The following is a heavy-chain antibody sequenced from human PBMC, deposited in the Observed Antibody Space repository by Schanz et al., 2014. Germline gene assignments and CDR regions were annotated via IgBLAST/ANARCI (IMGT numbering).Heavy chain of an antibody. Sequence: EVQLVESGGGLVKPGGSLRLSCAASGFSFSDYSMSWVRQAPGKGLEWVSSLSGGSSYIFYADSVKGRFTISRDNSKNTLYLQMNSLRAEDTAVYYCIRGDIMVVPVAHFWGQGILVTVSS. CDR3: IRGDIMVVPVAHF. D-gene: IGHD2-2*01. V-gene: IGHV3-21*01. CDR2: LSGGSSYI. J-gene: IGHJ4*02. CDR1: GFSFSDYS.